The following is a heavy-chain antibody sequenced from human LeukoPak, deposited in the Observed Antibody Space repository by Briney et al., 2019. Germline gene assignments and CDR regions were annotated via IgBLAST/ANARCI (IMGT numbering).Heavy chain of an antibody. Sequence: SETLSLTCAVYGGSFSGYYWSWIRQPPGKGLEWIGRIYTSGSTNYNPSLKSRVTMSVDTSKNQFSLKLSSVTAADTAVYYCARDLGYVWGSYGDWFDPWGQGTLVTVSS. CDR2: IYTSGST. V-gene: IGHV4-4*07. CDR1: GGSFSGYY. CDR3: ARDLGYVWGSYGDWFDP. D-gene: IGHD3-16*01. J-gene: IGHJ5*02.